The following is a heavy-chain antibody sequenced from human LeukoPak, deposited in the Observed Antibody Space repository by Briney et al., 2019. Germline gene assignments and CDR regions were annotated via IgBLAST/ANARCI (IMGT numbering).Heavy chain of an antibody. J-gene: IGHJ4*02. V-gene: IGHV3-7*01. D-gene: IGHD1-26*01. CDR2: IRPDGGEG. CDR3: ARDVVGALDY. Sequence: GGSLRLSCAASGFTFSNYWMSWVRQAPGKGLEWVANIRPDGGEGNYVDSVKGRFTISRDNGKNSLYLQMHSLRAEDTAVYYCARDVVGALDYWGQGTLVTVSS. CDR1: GFTFSNYW.